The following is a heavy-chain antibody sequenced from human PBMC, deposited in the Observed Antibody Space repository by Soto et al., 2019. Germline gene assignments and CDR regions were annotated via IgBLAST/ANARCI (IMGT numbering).Heavy chain of an antibody. CDR3: AKDEGLVSAGFVDY. Sequence: EVQLLESGGGLVQPGGSLRLSCAASGFTFSSYAMSWVRQAPGKGLEWVSAISGSGGSTDYADSVKGRFTISRDNSKNTLYLQMNSLRAEDTAVYYCAKDEGLVSAGFVDYWGQGTLVTVSS. D-gene: IGHD6-19*01. CDR1: GFTFSSYA. J-gene: IGHJ4*02. V-gene: IGHV3-23*01. CDR2: ISGSGGST.